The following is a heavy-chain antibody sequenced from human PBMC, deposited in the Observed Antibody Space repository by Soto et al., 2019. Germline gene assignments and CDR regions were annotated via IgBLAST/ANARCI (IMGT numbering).Heavy chain of an antibody. CDR1: GFTFSTYW. J-gene: IGHJ4*02. Sequence: EVQLVESGGGLVQPGGSLRLSCAASGFTFSTYWMTWVRQAPGKGLEWVANIKEDGSDENYVDSVKGRFTISRDNAKNSLYLQMNSLRVEDTALYYCARGGSECDYWGKGTLVIVSS. V-gene: IGHV3-7*01. D-gene: IGHD3-3*01. CDR2: IKEDGSDE. CDR3: ARGGSECDY.